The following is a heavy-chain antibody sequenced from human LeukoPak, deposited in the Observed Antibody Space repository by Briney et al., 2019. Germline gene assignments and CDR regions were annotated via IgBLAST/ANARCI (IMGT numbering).Heavy chain of an antibody. CDR1: GYTFTSYD. CDR2: MNPNSGNT. D-gene: IGHD3-22*01. J-gene: IGHJ5*02. CDR3: ARAVTDSSGYYYWFDP. Sequence: ASVKVSCKASGYTFTSYDINWLRQATGQGLEWMGWMNPNSGNTGCAQKFQGRVTMTRNTSISTAYMELSSLRSEDTAVYYCARAVTDSSGYYYWFDPWGQGTLVTVSS. V-gene: IGHV1-8*01.